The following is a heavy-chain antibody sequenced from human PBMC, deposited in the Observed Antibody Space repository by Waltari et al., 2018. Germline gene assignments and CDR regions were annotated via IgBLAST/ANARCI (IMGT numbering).Heavy chain of an antibody. CDR1: GLTFRSYE. CDR3: AGWVTYTSDWHGSLAP. Sequence: EVELVESGGGLVQPGGSLRLSCAAPGLTFRSYEVTWVRQAPGKGLALISYMNPNGATVYYADSVRGRFTISRDNAKKSLFLQMNSLRAEDTAIYYCAGWVTYTSDWHGSLAPWGQGTLVTVSS. J-gene: IGHJ5*02. V-gene: IGHV3-48*03. CDR2: MNPNGATV. D-gene: IGHD6-19*01.